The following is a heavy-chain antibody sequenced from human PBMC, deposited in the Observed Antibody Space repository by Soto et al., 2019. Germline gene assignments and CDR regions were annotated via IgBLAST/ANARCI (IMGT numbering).Heavy chain of an antibody. Sequence: QVQLVQSGAEVKKPGSSVKVSCKASGGTFSSYGISWVRQAPGQELEWMGGTIPNFGTAHDALKFQGRVTISADESTSTAYMELSSLRYEKTAVYYCARIRYDSSSYYLDYWGQGTRVTVSS. CDR1: GGTFSSYG. D-gene: IGHD3-22*01. CDR2: TIPNFGTA. V-gene: IGHV1-69*12. J-gene: IGHJ4*02. CDR3: ARIRYDSSSYYLDY.